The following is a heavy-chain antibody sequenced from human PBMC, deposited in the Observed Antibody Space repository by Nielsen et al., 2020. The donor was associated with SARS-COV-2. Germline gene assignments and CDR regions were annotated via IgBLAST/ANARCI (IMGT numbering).Heavy chain of an antibody. CDR2: IRSYANDYAT. V-gene: IGHV3-73*01. CDR1: GFTFSGSA. J-gene: IGHJ5*02. CDR3: AVSGWFDP. D-gene: IGHD3-10*01. Sequence: GESLKISCVASGFTFSGSAMHWVRQASGKGLEWIGRIRSYANDYATAYAVSVKGRFTISRDDSKNTAYLQMNSLKTEDTAVYYCAVSGWFDPWGQGTLVTVSS.